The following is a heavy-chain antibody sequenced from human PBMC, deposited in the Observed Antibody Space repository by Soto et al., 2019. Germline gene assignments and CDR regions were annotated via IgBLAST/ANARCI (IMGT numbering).Heavy chain of an antibody. D-gene: IGHD3-22*01. CDR1: GFTFGDYA. V-gene: IGHV3-49*03. J-gene: IGHJ5*02. Sequence: GGSLRLSCTASGFTFGDYAMSWFRQAPGKGLEWVGFIRSKAYGGTTEYAASVKGRFTISRDESKSIAYLQMNSLKTEDTAVYYCTSESNCYDSSRYFPLLAFDPWGQGTLVTVSS. CDR2: IRSKAYGGTT. CDR3: TSESNCYDSSRYFPLLAFDP.